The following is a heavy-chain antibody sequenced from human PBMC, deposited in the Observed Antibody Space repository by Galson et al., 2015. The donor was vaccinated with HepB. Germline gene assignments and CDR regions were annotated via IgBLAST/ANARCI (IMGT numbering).Heavy chain of an antibody. Sequence: SVKVSCKASGYTFTGYYMHWVRRAPGQGLEWMGWINPNSGGTNYAQKFQGRVTMTRDTSISTAYMELSRLRSDDTAVYYCARDGYIAAAGTYYYYMDVWGKGTTVTVSS. J-gene: IGHJ6*03. CDR2: INPNSGGT. CDR3: ARDGYIAAAGTYYYYMDV. V-gene: IGHV1-2*02. D-gene: IGHD6-13*01. CDR1: GYTFTGYY.